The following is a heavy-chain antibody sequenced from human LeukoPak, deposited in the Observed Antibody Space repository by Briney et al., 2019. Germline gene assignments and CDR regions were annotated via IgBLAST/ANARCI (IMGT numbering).Heavy chain of an antibody. Sequence: GGSLRLSCAASGFTFSNYALIWVRQAPGKGLEWVASISGNGGTTYYADSVKGRVTISRDNSKNTLYLQMNSLRADATAVYYCAKLQSTSGFDYWGQGTLVTVSS. CDR3: AKLQSTSGFDY. D-gene: IGHD3-10*01. CDR1: GFTFSNYA. J-gene: IGHJ4*02. CDR2: ISGNGGTT. V-gene: IGHV3-23*01.